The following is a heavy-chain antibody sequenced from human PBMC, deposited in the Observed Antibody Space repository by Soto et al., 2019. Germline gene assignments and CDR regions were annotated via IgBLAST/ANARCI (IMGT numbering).Heavy chain of an antibody. V-gene: IGHV3-74*03. Sequence: VGSLRLSCAASQFIFSDYWMHWVRQVPGKGLEWVARISYDGSSSESADSVKGRFSISRDNAENMLYLQMNSLRDDDTAIYYCARAGLLGDFDFWGRGALVTVSS. J-gene: IGHJ4*02. D-gene: IGHD2-21*01. CDR1: QFIFSDYW. CDR3: ARAGLLGDFDF. CDR2: ISYDGSSS.